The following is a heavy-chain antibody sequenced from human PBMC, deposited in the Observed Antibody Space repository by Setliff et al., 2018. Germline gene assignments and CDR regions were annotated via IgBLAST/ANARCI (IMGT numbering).Heavy chain of an antibody. V-gene: IGHV4-38-2*01. CDR1: GYSISSGYY. J-gene: IGHJ3*02. CDR2: IYHSGST. Sequence: SETLSLTCAASGYSISSGYYWGWIRQPPGKGLEWIGSIYHSGSTYYNPSLKSRVTISVDTSKNQFSLKLSSVTAADTAVYYCARMVRGVIGAFDIWGQGTMVTVSS. CDR3: ARMVRGVIGAFDI. D-gene: IGHD3-10*01.